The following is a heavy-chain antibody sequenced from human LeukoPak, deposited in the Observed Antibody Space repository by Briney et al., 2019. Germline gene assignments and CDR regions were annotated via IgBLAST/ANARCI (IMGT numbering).Heavy chain of an antibody. CDR2: IYHSGST. D-gene: IGHD5-12*01. CDR1: GGSISSGGYS. V-gene: IGHV4-30-2*01. CDR3: ARGGDIVATHFDY. J-gene: IGHJ4*02. Sequence: SQTLSLTCAVSGGSISSGGYSWSWIRRPPGKGLEWIGYIYHSGSTYYNPSLKSRVSISVDRSKNQFSLKLSSVTAADTAVYYCARGGDIVATHFDYWGQGTLVTVSS.